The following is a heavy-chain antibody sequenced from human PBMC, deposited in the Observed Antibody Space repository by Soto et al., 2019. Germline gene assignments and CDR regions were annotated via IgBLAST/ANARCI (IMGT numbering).Heavy chain of an antibody. CDR2: INVYNGNT. CDR3: ARDTSRGEYHY. V-gene: IGHV1-18*01. CDR1: GYTFTSYG. Sequence: QVQLVQSGAEVKKPGASVKVSCKASGYTFTSYGISWVRQAPGQGLEWMGWINVYNGNTNYAQKLQGRVTMTTATSTSSAYLDLKSLRPDDTAVHVCARDTSRGEYHYWGQGTLVTVSS. D-gene: IGHD3-10*01. J-gene: IGHJ4*02.